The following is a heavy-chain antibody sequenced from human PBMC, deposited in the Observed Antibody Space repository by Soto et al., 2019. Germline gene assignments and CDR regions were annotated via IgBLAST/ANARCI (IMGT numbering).Heavy chain of an antibody. CDR2: IYSGGST. D-gene: IGHD6-13*01. CDR3: ARDVGIADGVYYGMDV. J-gene: IGHJ6*02. V-gene: IGHV3-53*01. CDR1: GFTVSSNY. Sequence: PGGSLRLSCAASGFTVSSNYMSWVRQAPGKGLEWVSVIYSGGSTYYADSVKGRFTISRDNSKNTLYLQMNSLSAEDTAVYYCARDVGIADGVYYGMDVWGQGTTVTV.